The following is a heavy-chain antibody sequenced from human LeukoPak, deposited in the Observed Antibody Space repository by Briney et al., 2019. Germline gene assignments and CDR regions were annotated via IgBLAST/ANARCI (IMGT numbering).Heavy chain of an antibody. V-gene: IGHV4-59*01. CDR3: ARSYDSRGYYYYGMDV. Sequence: SSETLSLTCTVSGGSISTYYWSWIRQPPGKGLQWIGYIYYTGDTDYNPSLKSRVTISLDTSKNEFSLRLTSVTAADTAVYYCARSYDSRGYYYYGMDVWGQGTTVTVSS. CDR1: GGSISTYY. D-gene: IGHD3-22*01. J-gene: IGHJ6*02. CDR2: IYYTGDT.